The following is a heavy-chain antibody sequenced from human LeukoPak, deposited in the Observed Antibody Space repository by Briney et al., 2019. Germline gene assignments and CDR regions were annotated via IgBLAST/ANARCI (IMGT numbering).Heavy chain of an antibody. D-gene: IGHD1-14*01. CDR3: AKVWASGNYFDY. CDR1: GFTFSSYA. CDR2: ISGGGGST. V-gene: IGHV3-23*01. J-gene: IGHJ4*02. Sequence: GGSLRLSCAASGFTFSSYAMSWVRQAPGKGLEWVSGISGGGGSTYYADSVKGRFTISRDNSKNTLYMQMNSLRAEDTAVYYCAKVWASGNYFDYSGQGTLVTVYS.